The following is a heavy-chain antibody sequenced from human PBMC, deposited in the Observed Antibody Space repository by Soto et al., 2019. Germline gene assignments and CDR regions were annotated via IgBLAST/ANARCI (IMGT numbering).Heavy chain of an antibody. J-gene: IGHJ4*02. V-gene: IGHV4-34*01. CDR3: ARGDYYFDY. D-gene: IGHD2-21*01. CDR1: GGSFSGYY. CDR2: INHSGST. Sequence: SETLSLTCAVYGGSFSGYYWSWIRQPPGKGLEWIGEINHSGSTNYNPSLKSRVTISVDTSKNQFSLKLSSVTAADTAVYYCARGDYYFDYWGQGTLVTVSS.